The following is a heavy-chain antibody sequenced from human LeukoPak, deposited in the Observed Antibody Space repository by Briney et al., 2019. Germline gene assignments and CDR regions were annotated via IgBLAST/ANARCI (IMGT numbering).Heavy chain of an antibody. CDR1: GFTFTKAY. V-gene: IGHV3-15*07. CDR3: TTGWLDY. J-gene: IGHJ4*02. D-gene: IGHD2-15*01. Sequence: NPGGSLRLSCAASGFTFTKAYMSWVRQAPGKGPEWVGRIKSRIDGGTTDFAAPVKGRFTISRDDSKNMLYLQMNSLKNEDTAVYYCTTGWLDYWGQGSLVTVSS. CDR2: IKSRIDGGTT.